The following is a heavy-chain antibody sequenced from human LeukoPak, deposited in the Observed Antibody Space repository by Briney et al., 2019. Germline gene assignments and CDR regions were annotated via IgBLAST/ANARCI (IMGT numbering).Heavy chain of an antibody. CDR3: ARDSDYDSSGWAP. J-gene: IGHJ5*02. Sequence: GASVKVSCKASGGTFSSYAISWVRQAPGQGLEWMGRIIPILGIANYAQKFQGRVTITADKSTSTAYMELSSLRSEDTAVYYCARDSDYDSSGWAPWGQGTLVTVSS. V-gene: IGHV1-69*04. D-gene: IGHD3-22*01. CDR1: GGTFSSYA. CDR2: IIPILGIA.